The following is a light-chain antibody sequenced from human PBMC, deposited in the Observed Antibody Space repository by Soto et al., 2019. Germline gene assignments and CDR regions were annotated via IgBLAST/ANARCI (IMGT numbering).Light chain of an antibody. CDR2: EGF. CDR3: MQSIQSPWT. Sequence: ELTQTPLSLSVAPGQPASISCKSSRSLLYADGKTYLYWYLQKAGQPPQLLIFEGFNRFSGVSDKFSGSGSGPDFTLKISRVEAEDVGVYYCMQSIQSPWTFGQGTKVEIK. J-gene: IGKJ1*01. CDR1: RSLLYADGKTY. V-gene: IGKV2D-29*01.